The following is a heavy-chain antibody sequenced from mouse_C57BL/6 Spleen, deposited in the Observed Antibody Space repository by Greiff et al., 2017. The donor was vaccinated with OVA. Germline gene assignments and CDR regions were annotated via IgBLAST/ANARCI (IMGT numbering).Heavy chain of an antibody. Sequence: QVQLQQPGAELVKPGASVKVSCKASGYTFTSYWMHWVKQRPGQGLEWIGRIHPSDSDTNYNQKFKGKATLTVDKSSGTAYMQLSSLTSEDSAVYYCAGGAYYGSSYPWYFDVWGTGTTVTVSS. J-gene: IGHJ1*03. CDR3: AGGAYYGSSYPWYFDV. D-gene: IGHD1-1*01. CDR2: IHPSDSDT. V-gene: IGHV1-74*01. CDR1: GYTFTSYW.